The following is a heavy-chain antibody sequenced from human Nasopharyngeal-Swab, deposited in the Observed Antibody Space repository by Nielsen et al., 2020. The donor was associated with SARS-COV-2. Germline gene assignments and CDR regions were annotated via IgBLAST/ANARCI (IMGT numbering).Heavy chain of an antibody. CDR3: ARLGSSSWYANWFDP. V-gene: IGHV3-53*01. D-gene: IGHD6-13*01. CDR2: IYSGGST. Sequence: WIRQPPGKGLEWVSVIYSGGSTYYADSVKGRFTISRDNSTNTLYLQMNSLRAEDTAVYYCARLGSSSWYANWFDPWGQGTLVTVSS. J-gene: IGHJ5*02.